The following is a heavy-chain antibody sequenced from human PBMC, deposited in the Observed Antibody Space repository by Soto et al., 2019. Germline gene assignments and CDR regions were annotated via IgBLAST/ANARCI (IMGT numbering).Heavy chain of an antibody. CDR1: GFTFSSYA. CDR3: TRVSSPHHPFDI. V-gene: IGHV3-13*01. D-gene: IGHD1-20*01. Sequence: PGGSLRLCSAASGFTFSSYAMRWVSQASAEGLECDTARGSAGDKYYPAAVRGQITRSRENSKNSLDLKMNSHRPGDTAVYYCTRVSSPHHPFDIWGQGTIVTISS. CDR2: RGSAGDK. J-gene: IGHJ3*02.